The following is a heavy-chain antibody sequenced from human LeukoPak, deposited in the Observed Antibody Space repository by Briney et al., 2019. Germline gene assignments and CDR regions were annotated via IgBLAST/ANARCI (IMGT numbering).Heavy chain of an antibody. CDR1: GYTFTSYD. D-gene: IGHD4-17*01. CDR2: MNPNSGNT. V-gene: IGHV1-8*01. Sequence: ASVKVSCKASGYTFTSYDINWVRQATGQGLEWMGWMNPNSGNTGYAQKFQGRVTMTRNTSISTAYMELSSLRSDDTAVYYCARARDYGDYAVDYWGQGTLVTVSS. CDR3: ARARDYGDYAVDY. J-gene: IGHJ4*02.